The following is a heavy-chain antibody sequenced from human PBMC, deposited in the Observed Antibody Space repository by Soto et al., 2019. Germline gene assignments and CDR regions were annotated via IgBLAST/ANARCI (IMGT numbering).Heavy chain of an antibody. Sequence: SETLSITWAVSGGSISSGGYSWSWIRLPPGKSMEWIGYIYHSGSTYYNPSIKSRDIISVHRSNNQYSLKLSSVTAVDSAVYYCAILYCSGGSCPTTRPYYYYMDVWGKGTTVTVSS. CDR1: GGSISSGGYS. V-gene: IGHV4-30-2*02. CDR3: AILYCSGGSCPTTRPYYYYMDV. J-gene: IGHJ6*03. D-gene: IGHD2-15*01. CDR2: IYHSGST.